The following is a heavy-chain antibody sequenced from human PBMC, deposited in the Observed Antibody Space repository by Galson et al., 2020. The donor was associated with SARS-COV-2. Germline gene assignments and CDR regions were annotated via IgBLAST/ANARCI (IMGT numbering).Heavy chain of an antibody. CDR3: AKDKRDLLDAFDI. CDR1: GLTFSFYA. D-gene: IGHD1-26*01. CDR2: ISGSGDST. J-gene: IGHJ3*02. Sequence: GGSLRLSCGASGLTFSFYAMSWVRQAPGKGLEWVSAISGSGDSTYYADSVKGRFTISRDNSKNTLFRQMNSLRAEDTAVYYCAKDKRDLLDAFDIWGQGTMVTVSS. V-gene: IGHV3-23*01.